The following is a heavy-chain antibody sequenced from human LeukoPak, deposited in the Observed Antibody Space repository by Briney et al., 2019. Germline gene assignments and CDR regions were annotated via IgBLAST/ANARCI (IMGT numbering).Heavy chain of an antibody. CDR2: IISNGGST. J-gene: IGHJ4*02. CDR3: ARGATV. V-gene: IGHV3-64*01. CDR1: GFTFSSYA. D-gene: IGHD1-26*01. Sequence: GGSLRLSCAASGFTFSSYAMHWVRQAPGKGLEYVSAIISNGGSTYYANSVKGRFTISRDNSKNTLYLQMGSLRAEDMAVYYCARGATVWGQGTLVTVSS.